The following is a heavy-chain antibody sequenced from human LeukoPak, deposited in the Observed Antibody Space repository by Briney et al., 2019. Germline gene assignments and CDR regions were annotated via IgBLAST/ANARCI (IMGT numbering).Heavy chain of an antibody. J-gene: IGHJ4*02. Sequence: SETLSLTCGVYGGSFSGDYWSWIRQPPGKGLEWIGEINHSGSTNYNPSLKSRVTISVDTSKNQFSLKLSSVTAADTAVYYCAYGHTAAIGDYWGQGTLVTVSS. CDR3: AYGHTAAIGDY. CDR1: GGSFSGDY. V-gene: IGHV4-34*01. D-gene: IGHD2-2*01. CDR2: INHSGST.